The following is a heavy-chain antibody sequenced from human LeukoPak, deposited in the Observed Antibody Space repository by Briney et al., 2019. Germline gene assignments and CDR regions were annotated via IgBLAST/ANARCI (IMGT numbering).Heavy chain of an antibody. D-gene: IGHD5-18*01. J-gene: IGHJ5*02. CDR1: GYTFTSYG. CDR3: ARDDSPGLPGWFDP. Sequence: ASVKVSCKASGYTFTSYGISWVRQAPGQGLEWMGWISAYNGNTNYAQKLQGRVIMTTDTSTSTAYMELRSLRSDDTAVYYCARDDSPGLPGWFDPWSQGTLVTVSS. V-gene: IGHV1-18*01. CDR2: ISAYNGNT.